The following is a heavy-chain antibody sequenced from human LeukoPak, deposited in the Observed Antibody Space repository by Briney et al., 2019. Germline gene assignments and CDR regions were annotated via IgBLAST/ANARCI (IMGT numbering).Heavy chain of an antibody. CDR2: IYTSGST. CDR3: ARVWATYDSRGYRRLGFDP. V-gene: IGHV4-61*02. CDR1: GGSISSGSYY. D-gene: IGHD3-22*01. Sequence: SETLSLTCTVSGGSISSGSYYWSWIRQPAGKGLEWIGRIYTSGSTNYNPSLKSRVTISVDTSKNQFSLKLTSVTAADTAVYYCARVWATYDSRGYRRLGFDPWGQGTLVTVSS. J-gene: IGHJ5*02.